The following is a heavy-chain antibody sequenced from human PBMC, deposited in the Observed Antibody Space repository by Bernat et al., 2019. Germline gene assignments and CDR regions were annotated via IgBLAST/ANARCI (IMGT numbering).Heavy chain of an antibody. Sequence: QVQLVQSGAEVKKPGSSVKVSCKASGGTFSSYTISWVRQAPGQGLEWMGRIIPILGIANYAQKFQGRVTITADKSTSTAYMELCSLRSEDTAVYYCAGSHGDYGVDYWGQGPLVTVSS. CDR2: IIPILGIA. J-gene: IGHJ4*02. CDR1: GGTFSSYT. CDR3: AGSHGDYGVDY. D-gene: IGHD4-17*01. V-gene: IGHV1-69*02.